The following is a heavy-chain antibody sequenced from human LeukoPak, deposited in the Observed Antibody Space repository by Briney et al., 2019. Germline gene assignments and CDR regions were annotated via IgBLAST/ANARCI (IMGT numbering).Heavy chain of an antibody. CDR3: ARDKGLPQAFDI. CDR2: ISYSETT. Sequence: PSETLSPTCTVSGGSISSFYWSWIRQPPGKGLEYIGYISYSETTSYNPSLKSRVTISVDTSKNQFSLKLTSVTAADTAVYYCARDKGLPQAFDIWGQGTMVTVSS. V-gene: IGHV4-59*01. J-gene: IGHJ3*02. D-gene: IGHD5/OR15-5a*01. CDR1: GGSISSFY.